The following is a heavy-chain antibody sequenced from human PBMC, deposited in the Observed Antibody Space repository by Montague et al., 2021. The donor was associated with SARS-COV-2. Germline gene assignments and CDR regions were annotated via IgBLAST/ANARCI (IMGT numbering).Heavy chain of an antibody. V-gene: IGHV3-9*01. CDR1: GFTFGDYA. CDR2: ISWSSGSI. D-gene: IGHD1-26*01. J-gene: IGHJ6*02. Sequence: SLRLSCAASGFTFGDYAMHWVRQAPGKGLEWVSGISWSSGSIGYADSVKGRFTISRDNAKNSLYLQMNSLRAEDTALYYCAKDIVRIVGGYYYYYGMDVWGQGTTVTVSS. CDR3: AKDIVRIVGGYYYYYGMDV.